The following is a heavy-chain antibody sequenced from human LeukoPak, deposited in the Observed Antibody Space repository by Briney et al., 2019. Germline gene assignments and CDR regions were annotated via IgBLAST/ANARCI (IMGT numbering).Heavy chain of an antibody. CDR2: INHSGST. Sequence: SETLSPTCAVYGGSFSGYYWSWIRQPPGKGLEWIGEINHSGSTNYNPSLKSRVTISVDTSKNQFSLKLSSVTAADTAVYYCARLKSPRGYYVVMYYYYGMDVWGQGTTVTVSS. V-gene: IGHV4-34*01. D-gene: IGHD3-10*02. CDR3: ARLKSPRGYYVVMYYYYGMDV. J-gene: IGHJ6*02. CDR1: GGSFSGYY.